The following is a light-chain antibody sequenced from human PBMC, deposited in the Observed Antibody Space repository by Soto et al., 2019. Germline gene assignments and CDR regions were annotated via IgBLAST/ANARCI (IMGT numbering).Light chain of an antibody. J-gene: IGLJ2*01. CDR1: SSNIGSNT. CDR2: NNY. Sequence: QSVLTQPTSASGTPGQRITISCSGSSSNIGSNTVNWYQQVPGTAPKLLIYNNYQRPSGVPDRFSGSKSGTSASLAINGLQSEDEADYYCAAWDDSLNGPLFGGGTKLTVL. V-gene: IGLV1-44*01. CDR3: AAWDDSLNGPL.